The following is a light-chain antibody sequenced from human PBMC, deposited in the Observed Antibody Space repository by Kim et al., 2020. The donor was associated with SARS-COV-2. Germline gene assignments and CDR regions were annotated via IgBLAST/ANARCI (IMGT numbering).Light chain of an antibody. CDR1: GSDVGTYNL. CDR3: CSYAGSSTYVI. CDR2: EVS. J-gene: IGLJ2*01. V-gene: IGLV2-23*02. Sequence: QSITISCTGTGSDVGTYNLVSWYQQHPGKAPKLVIYEVSKRPSGISNRISGSQSGNTASLTISGLQAEDEAEYYCCSYAGSSTYVIFGGGTQLTVL.